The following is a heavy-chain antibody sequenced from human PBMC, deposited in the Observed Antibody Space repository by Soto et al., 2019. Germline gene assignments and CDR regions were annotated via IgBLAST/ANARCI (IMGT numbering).Heavy chain of an antibody. CDR2: IYYSGST. CDR3: ARSGSGSYRRPIDY. V-gene: IGHV4-39*01. CDR1: GGSISSSSYY. D-gene: IGHD3-10*01. Sequence: LSLTCTVSGGSISSSSYYWGWIRQPPGKGLEWIGSIYYSGSTYYNPSLKSRVTISVDTSKNQFSLKLSSVTAADTAVYYCARSGSGSYRRPIDYWGQGTLVTVSS. J-gene: IGHJ4*02.